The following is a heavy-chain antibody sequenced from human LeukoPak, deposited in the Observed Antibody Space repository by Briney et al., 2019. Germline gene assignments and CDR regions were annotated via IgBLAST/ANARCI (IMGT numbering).Heavy chain of an antibody. D-gene: IGHD5-24*01. CDR2: IYYSGST. J-gene: IGHJ4*02. CDR3: ARGSRDGYNLRELDY. V-gene: IGHV4-59*01. Sequence: SETLSLTCTVSGGSISSYYWSWIRQPPGKGLEWIGYIYYSGSTNYNPSLKSGVTISVDTSKNQFSLKLSSVTAADTAVYYCARGSRDGYNLRELDYWGQGTLVTVSS. CDR1: GGSISSYY.